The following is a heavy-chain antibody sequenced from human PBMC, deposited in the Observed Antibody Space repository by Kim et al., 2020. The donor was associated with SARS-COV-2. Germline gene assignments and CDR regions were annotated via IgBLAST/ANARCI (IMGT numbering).Heavy chain of an antibody. J-gene: IGHJ4*01. Sequence: SVKVSCKVSGGTFSNYAVSWVRQAPGQGLEWMGGIIPLFGTTTSAQKFQGRVSFTADESTTSVYMDPSSLKSDDTAVYYCARSYGDFGISSFDSWGQG. D-gene: IGHD4-17*01. V-gene: IGHV1-69*13. CDR3: ARSYGDFGISSFDS. CDR2: IIPLFGTT. CDR1: GGTFSNYA.